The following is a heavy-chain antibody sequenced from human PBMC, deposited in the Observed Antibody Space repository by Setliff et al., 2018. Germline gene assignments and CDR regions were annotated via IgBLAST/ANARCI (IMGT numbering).Heavy chain of an antibody. CDR1: GFTFSSYT. D-gene: IGHD2-15*01. V-gene: IGHV3-21*01. CDR2: IDSSSTWI. Sequence: GGSLRLSCAASGFTFSSYTMNWVRQAPGQGLEWVSSIDSSSTWIYYADSVKGRFTISRDNAKNSLYLQMNSLRPEDTAEYYCARTCSGSGCYAGLESWGQGTPVTVSS. CDR3: ARTCSGSGCYAGLES. J-gene: IGHJ4*02.